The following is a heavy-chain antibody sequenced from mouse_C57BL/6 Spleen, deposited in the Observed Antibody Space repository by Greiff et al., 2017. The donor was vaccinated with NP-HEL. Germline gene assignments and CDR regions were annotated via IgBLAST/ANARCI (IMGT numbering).Heavy chain of an antibody. CDR2: IDPSDSET. CDR3: ARGGRHDGYHYFDY. D-gene: IGHD2-3*01. CDR1: GYTFTSYW. Sequence: QVQLQQPGAELVRPGSSVKLSCKASGYTFTSYWMHWVKQRPIQGLEWIGNIDPSDSETHYNQKFKDKATLTVDKSSSTAYMQLSSLTSEDSAVYYCARGGRHDGYHYFDYWGQGTTLTVSS. V-gene: IGHV1-52*01. J-gene: IGHJ2*01.